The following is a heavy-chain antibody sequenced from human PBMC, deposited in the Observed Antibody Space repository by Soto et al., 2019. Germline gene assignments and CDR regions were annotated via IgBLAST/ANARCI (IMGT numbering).Heavy chain of an antibody. Sequence: EASVKVSCTVSGYTLTELSMHWVRQAPGKGLEWMGGFDPEDGETIYAQKFQGRVTMTEDTSTDTAYMELSSLRSEDTAVYYCATDRLAAAGTVYYYGMDVWGQGTTVTVSS. CDR1: GYTLTELS. J-gene: IGHJ6*02. CDR3: ATDRLAAAGTVYYYGMDV. CDR2: FDPEDGET. D-gene: IGHD6-13*01. V-gene: IGHV1-24*01.